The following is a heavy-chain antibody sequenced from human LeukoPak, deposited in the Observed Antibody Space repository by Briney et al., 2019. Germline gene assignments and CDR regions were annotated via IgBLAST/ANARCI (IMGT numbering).Heavy chain of an antibody. CDR2: ISYDGSNK. CDR3: AKEIPRGYYGMDV. Sequence: GRSLRLSCAASGFTLSSYGMHWVRQAPGKGLEWVAVISYDGSNKYYADSVKGRFTISRDNSKNTLYLQMNSLRAEDTAVYYCAKEIPRGYYGMDVWGQGTTVTVSS. D-gene: IGHD2-21*01. V-gene: IGHV3-30*18. J-gene: IGHJ6*02. CDR1: GFTLSSYG.